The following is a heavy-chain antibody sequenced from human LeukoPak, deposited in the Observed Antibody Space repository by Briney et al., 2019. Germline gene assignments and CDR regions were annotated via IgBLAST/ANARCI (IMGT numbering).Heavy chain of an antibody. D-gene: IGHD4-17*01. CDR2: IWYDGSNK. V-gene: IGHV3-30*02. CDR1: GFTFSTYG. CDR3: ALRGTTAPFDY. J-gene: IGHJ4*02. Sequence: GGSLRLSCAASGFTFSTYGMHWVRQAPGKGLEWVAVIWYDGSNKYYADSVKGRFTISRDNSKNTLYLQMNSLRAEDTAVYYCALRGTTAPFDYWGQGTLVTVSS.